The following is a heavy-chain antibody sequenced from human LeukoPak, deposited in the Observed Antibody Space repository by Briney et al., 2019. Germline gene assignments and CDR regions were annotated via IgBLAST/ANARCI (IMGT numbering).Heavy chain of an antibody. D-gene: IGHD3-22*01. CDR1: GGSFSGYY. CDR3: ARGNYYDGSGYYGY. CDR2: INHSGST. Sequence: SETLSLTCGVYGGSFSGYYWSGLRQPPGKGREWIGEINHSGSTNYNPSLKSRGTISVDTSKNQFYLKLSYVTAADTAVYYCARGNYYDGSGYYGYWGQGTLVTVSS. V-gene: IGHV4-34*01. J-gene: IGHJ4*02.